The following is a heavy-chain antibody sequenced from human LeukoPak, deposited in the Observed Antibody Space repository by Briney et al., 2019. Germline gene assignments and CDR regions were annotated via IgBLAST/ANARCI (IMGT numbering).Heavy chain of an antibody. CDR1: GFTFSSYS. Sequence: GESLRLSCAASGFTFSSYSMNWVRQAPGKGLEWVSYISSSSSTIYYADSVKGRFTISRDNAKNSLYLQMNSLRAEDTAVYYCARDPCSSTSCYAGWFDPWGQGTLVTVSS. D-gene: IGHD2-2*01. CDR3: ARDPCSSTSCYAGWFDP. J-gene: IGHJ5*02. CDR2: ISSSSSTI. V-gene: IGHV3-48*01.